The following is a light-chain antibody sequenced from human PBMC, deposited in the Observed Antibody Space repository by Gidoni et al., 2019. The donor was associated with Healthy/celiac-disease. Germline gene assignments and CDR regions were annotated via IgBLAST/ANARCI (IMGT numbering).Light chain of an antibody. J-gene: IGKJ1*01. V-gene: IGKV1-27*01. CDR1: QGISNY. Sequence: DIQMTQSPSSLSASVGDRVTITCRASQGISNYLAWYQQKPGQVPKLLIDAASTLQSGVPSRFSGSGSGTDFTLTISSLQPEDVAAYYCQKYNNAPWTFGQGTKVEIK. CDR3: QKYNNAPWT. CDR2: AAS.